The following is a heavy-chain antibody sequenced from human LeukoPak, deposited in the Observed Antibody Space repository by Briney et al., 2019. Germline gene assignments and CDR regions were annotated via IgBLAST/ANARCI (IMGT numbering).Heavy chain of an antibody. J-gene: IGHJ4*02. Sequence: ASVKVSCKASGYTFTSYDINWVRQATGQGLEWMGWMNPNSGNTGYAQKFQGRVTITRNTSISTAYMELSSLRSEDMAVYYCARGSMVGATAIDYWGQGTLVTVSS. CDR3: ARGSMVGATAIDY. CDR1: GYTFTSYD. CDR2: MNPNSGNT. D-gene: IGHD1-26*01. V-gene: IGHV1-8*03.